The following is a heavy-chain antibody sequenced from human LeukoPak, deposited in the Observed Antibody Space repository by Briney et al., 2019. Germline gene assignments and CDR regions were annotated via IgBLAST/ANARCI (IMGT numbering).Heavy chain of an antibody. CDR1: GFTFYTYA. CDR3: ARDFGRYFFDY. Sequence: GGSLRLSCAASGFTFYTYAMNWVRQAPGKGLEWVSAISGSGGSTYYADSVRGRFTISRDNSKNTLYLQMNSLRAEDTAVYYCARDFGRYFFDYWGQGTLVTVSS. J-gene: IGHJ4*02. V-gene: IGHV3-23*01. D-gene: IGHD3-10*01. CDR2: ISGSGGST.